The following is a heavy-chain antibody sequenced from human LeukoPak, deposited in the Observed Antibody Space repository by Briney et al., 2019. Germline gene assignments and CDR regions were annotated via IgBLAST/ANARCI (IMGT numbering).Heavy chain of an antibody. CDR3: FRAGLRTSPYYFDY. D-gene: IGHD1-7*01. Sequence: GGSLRLSCAASRFTFSDHYMDWVRQAPGKGLEGVGRIRNKANSYTTEYAASVKGRFHISRDDSNKSLYLQMNSLKPEGTAVYYCFRAGLRTSPYYFDYWGQGTLVSVSS. CDR1: RFTFSDHY. V-gene: IGHV3-72*01. J-gene: IGHJ4*02. CDR2: IRNKANSYTT.